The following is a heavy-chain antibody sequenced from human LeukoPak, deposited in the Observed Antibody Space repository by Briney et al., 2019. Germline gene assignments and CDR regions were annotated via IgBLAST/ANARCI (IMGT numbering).Heavy chain of an antibody. J-gene: IGHJ4*02. D-gene: IGHD2/OR15-2a*01. Sequence: KTSETLSLTCAVYGGSFSGYYWSWIRQPPGKGLEWIGEINHSGSTNYNPSLKSRVTISVDTSKNQFSLKLSSVTAADTAVYYCARFYFPTHFDDWGQGTLVTVSS. V-gene: IGHV4-34*01. CDR1: GGSFSGYY. CDR3: ARFYFPTHFDD. CDR2: INHSGST.